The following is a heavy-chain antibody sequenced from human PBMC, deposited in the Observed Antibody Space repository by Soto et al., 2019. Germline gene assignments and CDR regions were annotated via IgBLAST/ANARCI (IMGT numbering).Heavy chain of an antibody. CDR3: ARGIWYSGSYYFDY. D-gene: IGHD1-26*01. V-gene: IGHV1-3*01. Sequence: EASVKVSCKASGYTFSNYAMHWVRQAPGQSLEWMGWIDAGNGKTKYSQKFQGRVTITRDTSASTAYMELSSLRSEDTAVYYCARGIWYSGSYYFDYWGQGILVTSPQ. CDR1: GYTFSNYA. J-gene: IGHJ4*02. CDR2: IDAGNGKT.